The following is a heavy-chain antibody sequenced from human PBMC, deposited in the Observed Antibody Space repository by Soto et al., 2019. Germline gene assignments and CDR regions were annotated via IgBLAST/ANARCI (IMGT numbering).Heavy chain of an antibody. V-gene: IGHV1-18*01. J-gene: IGHJ4*02. D-gene: IGHD3-10*01. CDR3: ARDLDGSANYYTDX. CDR2: IRPHNGNT. CDR1: GYTFSSIG. Sequence: ASVKVSCKASGYTFSSIGISWVRQAPGQGLEWMGWIRPHNGNTYYAQSLQGRVTMTTDTSTRIAYMELRSLRSDETAVYYCARDLDGSANYYTDXWGQGTLVTVSX.